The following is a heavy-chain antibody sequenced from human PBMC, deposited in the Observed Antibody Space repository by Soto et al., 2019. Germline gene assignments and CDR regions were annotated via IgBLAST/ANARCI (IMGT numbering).Heavy chain of an antibody. V-gene: IGHV6-1*01. J-gene: IGHJ6*02. CDR3: ARGRTVGTSYYYYGMDV. CDR2: TYYRSRWYN. CDR1: GDSVSTNSAA. D-gene: IGHD1-26*01. Sequence: PSQTLSLTCAISGDSVSTNSAAWNWIRQSPSRGLEWLGRTYYRSRWYNDYAVSVKSRITINPDTSKNQFSLQLNSVTPEDTAVYYCARGRTVGTSYYYYGMDVWGQGTTVTV.